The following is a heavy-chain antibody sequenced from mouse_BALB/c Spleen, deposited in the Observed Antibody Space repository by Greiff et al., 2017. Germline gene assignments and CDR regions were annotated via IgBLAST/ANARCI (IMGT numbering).Heavy chain of an antibody. CDR2: IYPGSGST. Sequence: LKQPGSELVRPGASVKLSCKASGYTFTSYWMHWVKQRPGQGLEWIGNIYPGSGSTNYDEKFKSKATLTVDTSSSTAYMQLSSLTSEDSAVYYCTRGGYGSSYEWYFDVCGAGTTVTVSS. V-gene: IGHV1S22*01. D-gene: IGHD1-1*01. J-gene: IGHJ1*01. CDR1: GYTFTSYW. CDR3: TRGGYGSSYEWYFDV.